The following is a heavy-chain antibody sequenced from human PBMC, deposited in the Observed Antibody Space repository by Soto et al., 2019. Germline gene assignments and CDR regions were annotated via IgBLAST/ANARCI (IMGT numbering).Heavy chain of an antibody. Sequence: EVQLVESGGGLVQPGRSLRHSCAASGLTFDDYAMHWVRQAPGKGLEWVSGISWNSGSIGYADSVKGRFTISRDNAKNSLYLQMNSLRAEDTALYYCASGVSGYYYYYGMDVWGQGTTVTVSS. V-gene: IGHV3-9*01. CDR2: ISWNSGSI. CDR1: GLTFDDYA. CDR3: ASGVSGYYYYYGMDV. J-gene: IGHJ6*02.